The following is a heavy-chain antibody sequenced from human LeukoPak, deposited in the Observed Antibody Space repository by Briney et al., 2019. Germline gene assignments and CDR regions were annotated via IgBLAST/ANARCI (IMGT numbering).Heavy chain of an antibody. J-gene: IGHJ4*02. D-gene: IGHD6-19*01. CDR2: IYYSGST. V-gene: IGHV4-59*11. CDR3: ARGGSGWYCY. CDR1: GGSISSHY. Sequence: SGTLSLTCTVSGGSISSHYWSWIRQPPGKGLEWIGYIYYSGSTNYNPSLKSRVTISVDTSKNQFSLKLSSVTAADTAVYYCARGGSGWYCYWGQGTLVTVSS.